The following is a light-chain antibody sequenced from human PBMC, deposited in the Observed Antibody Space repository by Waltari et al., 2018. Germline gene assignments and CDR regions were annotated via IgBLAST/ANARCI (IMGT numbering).Light chain of an antibody. V-gene: IGKV4-1*01. CDR1: PSVLHSSHSKNS. CDR2: WAS. J-gene: IGKJ1*01. Sequence: DNLMTQSPQSVAVSLGERATLKCKSRPSVLHSSHSKNSLAWYQQKPGQAPKLLIYWASTRDSGVPDRFSGSGSETDFTLTITSVQAEDVAVYYCQQYHSTPWTFGQGTRVEI. CDR3: QQYHSTPWT.